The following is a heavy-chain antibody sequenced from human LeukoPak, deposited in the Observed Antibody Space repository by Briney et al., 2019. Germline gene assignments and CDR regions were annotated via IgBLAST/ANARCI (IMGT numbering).Heavy chain of an antibody. CDR1: GGSISSGGYS. J-gene: IGHJ4*02. D-gene: IGHD5/OR15-5a*01. CDR2: IYHSGST. Sequence: SETLSLTCAVSGGSISSGGYSWSWIRQPPGKGLEWIGYIYHSGSTYYNPSLKSRVTISVDRSKNQFSLKLSSVTAADTAVYYCARVATVYGSPFGYWGQGTLVTVSS. V-gene: IGHV4-30-2*01. CDR3: ARVATVYGSPFGY.